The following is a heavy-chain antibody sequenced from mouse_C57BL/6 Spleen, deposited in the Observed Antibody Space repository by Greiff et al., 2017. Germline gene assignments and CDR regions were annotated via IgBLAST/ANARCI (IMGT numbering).Heavy chain of an antibody. D-gene: IGHD1-1*01. V-gene: IGHV1-22*01. CDR2: INPNNGGT. J-gene: IGHJ2*01. Sequence: DVKLVESGPELVKPGASVKMSCKASGYTFTDYNMHWVKQSHGKSLEWIGYINPNNGGTSYNQKFKGKATLTVNKSSSTAYMELRSLTSEDSAVYYCARYYYGIGTYYFDYWGQGTTLTVSS. CDR3: ARYYYGIGTYYFDY. CDR1: GYTFTDYN.